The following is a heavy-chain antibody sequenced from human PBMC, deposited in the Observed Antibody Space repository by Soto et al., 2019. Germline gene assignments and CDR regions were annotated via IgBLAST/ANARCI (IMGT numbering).Heavy chain of an antibody. J-gene: IGHJ3*02. CDR2: IDSDGGDT. Sequence: EVQLVESGGGLVQPGGSLRLSCAASGFTFSSYWIHWVRQAPGKGLVWVSGIDSDGGDTIYADSVKGRFTVSRDKAKNTVHLKMHSLRGEDTAVYYCGRGGCGHGFDIWGQGTVVTVSS. V-gene: IGHV3-74*01. CDR1: GFTFSSYW. D-gene: IGHD2-21*01. CDR3: GRGGCGHGFDI.